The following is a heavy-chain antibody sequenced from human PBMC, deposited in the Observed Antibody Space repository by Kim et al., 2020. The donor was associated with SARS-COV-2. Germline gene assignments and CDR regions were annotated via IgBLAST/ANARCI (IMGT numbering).Heavy chain of an antibody. J-gene: IGHJ4*02. D-gene: IGHD6-6*01. CDR1: GGSISSYY. V-gene: IGHV4-59*13. CDR2: IYYSGST. Sequence: SETLSLTCTVSGGSISSYYWSWIRQPPGKGLEWIGYIYYSGSTNYNPSLKSRVTISVDTSKNQFSLKLSSVTAADTAVYYCASTVPLQLAFDYWGQGTLVTVSS. CDR3: ASTVPLQLAFDY.